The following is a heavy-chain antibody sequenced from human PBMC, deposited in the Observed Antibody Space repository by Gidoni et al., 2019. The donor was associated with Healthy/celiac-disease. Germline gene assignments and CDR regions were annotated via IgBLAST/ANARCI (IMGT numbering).Heavy chain of an antibody. D-gene: IGHD5-12*01. CDR1: GYSISSGYY. Sequence: GLVKPSETLSLTCTVSGYSISSGYYWGWIRQPPGKGLEWIGSIYHSGSTYYNPSLKSRVTISVDTSKNQFSLKLSSVTAADTAVYYCARDRRYRLAVPTPNWYFDLWGRGTLVTVSS. CDR2: IYHSGST. V-gene: IGHV4-38-2*02. CDR3: ARDRRYRLAVPTPNWYFDL. J-gene: IGHJ2*01.